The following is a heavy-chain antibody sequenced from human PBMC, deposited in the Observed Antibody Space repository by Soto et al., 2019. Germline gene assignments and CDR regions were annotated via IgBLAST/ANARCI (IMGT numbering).Heavy chain of an antibody. CDR1: GYTFTSDG. CDR2: ISAYNGNT. CDR3: ARGPTMVRDFSYYGMDV. D-gene: IGHD3-10*01. Sequence: QVQLVQSGAEVKKPGASVKVSCKASGYTFTSDGISWVRQAPGQGLEWMGWISAYNGNTNYAQKLQGRVTMTTDTSTSTAYMELRSLRSDDTAVYYCARGPTMVRDFSYYGMDVWGQGTTVTVSS. J-gene: IGHJ6*02. V-gene: IGHV1-18*01.